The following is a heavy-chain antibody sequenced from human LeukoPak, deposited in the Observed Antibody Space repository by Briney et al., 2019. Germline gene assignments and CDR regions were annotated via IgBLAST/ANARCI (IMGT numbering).Heavy chain of an antibody. D-gene: IGHD2-21*02. CDR2: ISAYNGNT. Sequence: EASVKVSCKASGYTFTSYGISWVRQAPGQGLEWMGWISAYNGNTNYAQKFQGRVTITADKSTSTAYMELSSLRSEDTAVYYCARKRYCGGDCYLGFDYWGQGTLVTVSS. CDR3: ARKRYCGGDCYLGFDY. CDR1: GYTFTSYG. V-gene: IGHV1-18*01. J-gene: IGHJ4*02.